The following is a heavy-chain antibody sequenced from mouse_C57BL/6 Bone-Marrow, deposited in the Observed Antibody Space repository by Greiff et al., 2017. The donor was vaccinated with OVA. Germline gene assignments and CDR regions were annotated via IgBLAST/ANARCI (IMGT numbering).Heavy chain of an antibody. CDR2: IWSGGST. V-gene: IGHV2-4*01. D-gene: IGHD4-1*01. CDR1: GFSLTSYG. CDR3: AKKDWDGGFAY. Sequence: VQLQQSGPGLVQPSQSLSITCTVSGFSLTSYGVHWVRQPPGQGLEWLGVIWSGGSTDYNAAFISRLSISKDNSKSQVFFKMNSLQADDTAIYYCAKKDWDGGFAYWGQGTLVTVSA. J-gene: IGHJ3*01.